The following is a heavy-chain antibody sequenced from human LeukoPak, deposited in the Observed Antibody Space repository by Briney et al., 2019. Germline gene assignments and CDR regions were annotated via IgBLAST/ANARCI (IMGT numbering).Heavy chain of an antibody. D-gene: IGHD4-17*01. CDR1: GGSITSNY. CDR3: ARDSYGDFDYLDV. CDR2: IYYSGST. Sequence: TASETLSLTCTVSGGSITSNYWSWARQPPGKGLEWIGYIYYSGSTNYNPSLKSRVAISIDTSKKQFSLKLSSVTAADTAVYYCARDSYGDFDYLDVWGKGTTVTVSS. J-gene: IGHJ6*03. V-gene: IGHV4-59*01.